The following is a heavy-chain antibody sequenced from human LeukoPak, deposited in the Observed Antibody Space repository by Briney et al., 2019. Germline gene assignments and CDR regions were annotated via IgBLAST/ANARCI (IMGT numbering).Heavy chain of an antibody. Sequence: ASVKVSCKASGYTFTSYGISWVRQAPGQGLEWMGWISAYNGNTNYAQKLQGRVTITTDTSTSTAYMELRSLRSDDTAGYYCATQVTVTPRGWFDPWGQGALVTVSS. CDR2: ISAYNGNT. CDR1: GYTFTSYG. J-gene: IGHJ5*02. D-gene: IGHD4-17*01. CDR3: ATQVTVTPRGWFDP. V-gene: IGHV1-18*01.